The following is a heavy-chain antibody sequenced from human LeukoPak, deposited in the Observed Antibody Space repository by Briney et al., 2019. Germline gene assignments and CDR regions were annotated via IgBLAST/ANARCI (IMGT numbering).Heavy chain of an antibody. Sequence: GASVKVSCKASGYTFTGYYMHWVRQAPGQGLEWMGRINPNSGGTNYAQKFQGRVTMTRDTSISTAYMELSRLRSDDTAVYYCASLGVVVPAASSLAPRPWDHDYWGQGTLVTVSS. J-gene: IGHJ4*02. CDR1: GYTFTGYY. D-gene: IGHD2-2*01. CDR2: INPNSGGT. CDR3: ASLGVVVPAASSLAPRPWDHDY. V-gene: IGHV1-2*06.